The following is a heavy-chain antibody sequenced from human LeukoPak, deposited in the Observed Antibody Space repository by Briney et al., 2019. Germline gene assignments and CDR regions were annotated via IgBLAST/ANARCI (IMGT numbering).Heavy chain of an antibody. V-gene: IGHV4-59*01. D-gene: IGHD6-13*01. Sequence: SETLSLTCAVYGGSFSGYYWSWIRQPPGKGLEWIGYIYYSGSTNYNPSLKSRVTISVDTSKNQLSLKLSSVTAADTAVYYCARFGQQLVVDWFDPWGQGTLVTVSS. CDR3: ARFGQQLVVDWFDP. CDR2: IYYSGST. CDR1: GGSFSGYY. J-gene: IGHJ5*02.